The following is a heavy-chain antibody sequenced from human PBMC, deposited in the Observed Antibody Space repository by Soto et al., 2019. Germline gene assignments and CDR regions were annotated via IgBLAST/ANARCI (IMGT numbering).Heavy chain of an antibody. V-gene: IGHV3-30-3*01. Sequence: QVQLVESGGGVVQPGRSLRLSCAASGFTFSSYAMHWVRQAPGKGLEWVAVISYDGSNKYYADSVKGRFTISRDNAKNTLYPQMNSLRAEDTAVYYCARVANYYDSSGYQNYFDYWGQGTLVTVSS. J-gene: IGHJ4*02. CDR2: ISYDGSNK. CDR3: ARVANYYDSSGYQNYFDY. CDR1: GFTFSSYA. D-gene: IGHD3-22*01.